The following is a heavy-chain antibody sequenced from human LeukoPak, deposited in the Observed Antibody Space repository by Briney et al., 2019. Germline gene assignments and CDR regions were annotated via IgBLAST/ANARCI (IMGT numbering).Heavy chain of an antibody. D-gene: IGHD4-17*01. V-gene: IGHV3-23*01. Sequence: GGSLRLSCAASGFTFSSYAMSWVRQAPGKGLEWVSAISGSGDSTYYGDSVKGRFTISRDNSKNTLYLHLSSLRAEDTATYYCAKDHYGDSYYYGMDVWGQGTTVTVSS. CDR3: AKDHYGDSYYYGMDV. CDR2: ISGSGDST. CDR1: GFTFSSYA. J-gene: IGHJ6*02.